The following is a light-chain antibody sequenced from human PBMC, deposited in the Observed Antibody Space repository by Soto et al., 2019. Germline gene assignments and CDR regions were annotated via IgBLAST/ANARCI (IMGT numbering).Light chain of an antibody. CDR2: DNN. J-gene: IGLJ2*01. V-gene: IGLV1-51*01. CDR1: SYNI. CDR3: GTWDIRLSVVV. Sequence: QSVLTQPPSVSAAPGQKVTISCSGSSYNIVSWYQQPPGTAPKLLIHDNNKPPSGIPDRFSGSKSGTSATLGITGLQTGDEADYYCGTWDIRLSVVVFGGGTKLTVL.